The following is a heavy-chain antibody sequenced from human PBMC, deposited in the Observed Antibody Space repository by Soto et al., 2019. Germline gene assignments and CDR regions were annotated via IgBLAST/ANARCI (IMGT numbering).Heavy chain of an antibody. J-gene: IGHJ4*02. CDR2: IESRGRTL. V-gene: IGHV3-11*01. CDR3: VRQAARNYFDC. Sequence: QVQLVESGGGLVKPGGSLRLSCAASGFTFSDYHMSWIRQAPGKGLEWVSYIESRGRTLSYADSFKGRFTISRDNAKNSVSLQMNSLRADDTAVYYCVRQAARNYFDCWVQGTLLTVAS. CDR1: GFTFSDYH.